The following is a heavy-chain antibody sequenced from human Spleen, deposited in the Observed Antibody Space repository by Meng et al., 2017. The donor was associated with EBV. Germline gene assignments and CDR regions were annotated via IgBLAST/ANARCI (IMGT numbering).Heavy chain of an antibody. CDR3: ARGGDSDYEHAY. V-gene: IGHV4-30-4*01. Sequence: VQRQGPGPGLVKPPQTLSLTCAVPGGSISSGGYYWSWIRQPPGKGLEWIGYIYYSGSTYYNPSLKSRVTISVDMSKNQFSLKLSSVTAADTAVYYCARGGDSDYEHAYWGQGTLVTVSS. CDR2: IYYSGST. J-gene: IGHJ4*02. D-gene: IGHD5-12*01. CDR1: GGSISSGGYY.